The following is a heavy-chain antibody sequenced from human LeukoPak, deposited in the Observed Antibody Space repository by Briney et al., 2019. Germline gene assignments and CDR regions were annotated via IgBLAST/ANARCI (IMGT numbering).Heavy chain of an antibody. D-gene: IGHD3-9*01. CDR2: IIPIFGTA. CDR3: ARDRTIDDILTLDY. J-gene: IGHJ4*02. V-gene: IGHV1-69*06. CDR1: GGTFRSYA. Sequence: SVKVSCKASGGTFRSYAISWVRQAPGQGLEWMGGIIPIFGTANYAQKFQGRVTITADKSTSTAYMELSSLRSEDTAVYYCARDRTIDDILTLDYWGQGTLVTVSS.